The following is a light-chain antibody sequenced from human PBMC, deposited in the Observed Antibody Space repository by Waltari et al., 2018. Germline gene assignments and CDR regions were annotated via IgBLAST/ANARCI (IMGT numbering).Light chain of an antibody. J-gene: IGLJ2*01. CDR3: SSYSDTYNLV. CDR1: SGDVGAYPY. Sequence: QSALTQPPSASGSPGQSVTISCTGTSGDVGAYPYFSWYQQLPGRAPKLIIYEVDKRPSGVPGRFSGSKSGNTASLTVSGAQAEDEGDYYCSSYSDTYNLVFGGGTKLTVL. CDR2: EVD. V-gene: IGLV2-8*01.